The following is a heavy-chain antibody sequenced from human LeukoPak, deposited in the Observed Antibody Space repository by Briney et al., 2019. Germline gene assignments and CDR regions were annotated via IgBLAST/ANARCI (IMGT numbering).Heavy chain of an antibody. Sequence: GGSLRLSCAASGFTFSSYEMNWVRQAPGKGLERVSYISSSGSTIYYAESVKGRFTISRDNAKNSLYLQMNSLRAEDTAVYYCARVPIFGVVIEYNWFDPWGQGTLVTVSS. D-gene: IGHD3-3*01. CDR3: ARVPIFGVVIEYNWFDP. J-gene: IGHJ5*02. CDR1: GFTFSSYE. V-gene: IGHV3-48*03. CDR2: ISSSGSTI.